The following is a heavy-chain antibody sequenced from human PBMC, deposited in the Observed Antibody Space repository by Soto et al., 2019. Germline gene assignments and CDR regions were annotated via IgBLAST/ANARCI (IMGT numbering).Heavy chain of an antibody. CDR1: GYTFTSYA. CDR2: INTNTGNP. J-gene: IGHJ6*02. CDR3: ARDLDSSSWYGYYYYGMEV. V-gene: IGHV7-4-1*01. D-gene: IGHD6-13*01. Sequence: GASVKVSCKASGYTFTSYAMNWVRQAPGQGLEWMGWINTNTGNPTYAQGFTGRFVFSLDTSVSTAYLQICSLKAEDTAVYYCARDLDSSSWYGYYYYGMEVWGQGTTVTVSS.